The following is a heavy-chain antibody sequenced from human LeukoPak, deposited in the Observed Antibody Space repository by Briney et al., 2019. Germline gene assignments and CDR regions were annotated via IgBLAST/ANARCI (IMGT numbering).Heavy chain of an antibody. D-gene: IGHD2-15*01. Sequence: ASVKVSCKASGYSFTSYGISWVRQAPGQGLEWMGWISAYNGNTKYAQKLQGRVTMTSATSTTTAYMELRSLRSDDTAVYYCARDWYCSGGSCYDTFDIWVQGTMVTVSS. CDR3: ARDWYCSGGSCYDTFDI. CDR1: GYSFTSYG. CDR2: ISAYNGNT. V-gene: IGHV1-18*01. J-gene: IGHJ3*02.